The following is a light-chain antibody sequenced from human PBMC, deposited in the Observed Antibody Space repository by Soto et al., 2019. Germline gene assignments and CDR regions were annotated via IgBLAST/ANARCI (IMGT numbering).Light chain of an antibody. CDR1: QSVGST. CDR2: DTS. Sequence: EIVLTQSPAALSVSPGERATLSCWASQSVGSTLNWYQQKPGQAPRLLIYDTSIRATGIPARFSGSGSGTEFTLTIASLQSEDFGVYYCQRFNRWPLSFGGGPKVEI. J-gene: IGKJ4*01. CDR3: QRFNRWPLS. V-gene: IGKV3-15*01.